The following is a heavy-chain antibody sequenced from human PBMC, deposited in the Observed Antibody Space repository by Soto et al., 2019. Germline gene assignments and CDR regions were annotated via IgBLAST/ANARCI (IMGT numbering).Heavy chain of an antibody. CDR1: GFTFSTYW. V-gene: IGHV3-74*01. CDR2: IISDESTT. CDR3: ATGPTPAFDI. J-gene: IGHJ3*02. D-gene: IGHD2-15*01. Sequence: WGALRLSCVASGFTFSTYWMHWVRQAPGKGLVWVSRIISDESTTIYADFVKGRFTISRDNAKNTLYLQMNSLSVEDTAMYYCATGPTPAFDIWGLGTMVTVS.